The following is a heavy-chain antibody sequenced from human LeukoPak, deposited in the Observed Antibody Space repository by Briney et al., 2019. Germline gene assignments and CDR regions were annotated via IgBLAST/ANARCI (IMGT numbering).Heavy chain of an antibody. D-gene: IGHD6-19*01. CDR3: AKELSSRRLGDY. J-gene: IGHJ4*02. V-gene: IGHV3-23*01. CDR1: GFTFSSYA. CDR2: ISGSGGST. Sequence: GGSLRLSCAASGFTFSSYAMSWVRQAPGKGLEWVSAISGSGGSTYYADSVKGRFTISRDNSKSTLYLQMNGLTAEDTATYYCAKELSSRRLGDYWGQGTLVTVSS.